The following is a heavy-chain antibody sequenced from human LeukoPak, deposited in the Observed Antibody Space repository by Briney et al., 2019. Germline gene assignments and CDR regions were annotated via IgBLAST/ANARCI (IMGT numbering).Heavy chain of an antibody. CDR3: ARWERAGTRDCFDY. V-gene: IGHV4-38-2*02. Sequence: SETLSLTCTVSGYSITSGYYWGWIRQTPGKGLEWIGSSYHTGSTLYNPSLKSRVTISVDTSKNQFSLKLSSVTAADTAVYYCARWERAGTRDCFDYWGQGTLVTVSS. J-gene: IGHJ4*02. CDR2: SYHTGST. D-gene: IGHD1-7*01. CDR1: GYSITSGYY.